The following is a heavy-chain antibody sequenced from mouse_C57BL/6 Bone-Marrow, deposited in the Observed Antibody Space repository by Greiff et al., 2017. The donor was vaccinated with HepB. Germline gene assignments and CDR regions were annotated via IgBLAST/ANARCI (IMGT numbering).Heavy chain of an antibody. CDR2: ISDGGSYT. CDR1: GFTFSSYA. J-gene: IGHJ3*01. D-gene: IGHD1-1*01. V-gene: IGHV5-4*03. Sequence: EVKLMESGGGLVKPGGSLKLSCAASGFTFSSYAMSWVRQTPEKRLEWVATISDGGSYTYYPDNVKGRFTISRDNAKNNLYLQMSHLKSEDTAMYYCARNRVLRSWFAYWGQGTLVTVSA. CDR3: ARNRVLRSWFAY.